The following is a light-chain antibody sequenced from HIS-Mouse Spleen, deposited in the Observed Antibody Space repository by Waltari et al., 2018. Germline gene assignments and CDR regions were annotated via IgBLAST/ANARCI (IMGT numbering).Light chain of an antibody. CDR1: SSDVGGYNY. V-gene: IGLV2-14*03. CDR3: SSYTSSSTPGWV. CDR2: DVR. Sequence: QSALTQPASVSGSPGQSITISCTGTSSDVGGYNYVSWYQQHPGKAPKLMIYDVRNRPSGVSNRFSGSKSGNTASLTISGLQAEDEADYYCSSYTSSSTPGWVFGGGTKLTVL. J-gene: IGLJ3*02.